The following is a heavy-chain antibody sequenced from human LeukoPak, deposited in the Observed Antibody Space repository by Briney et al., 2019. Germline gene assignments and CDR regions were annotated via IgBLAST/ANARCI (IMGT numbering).Heavy chain of an antibody. V-gene: IGHV1-18*01. D-gene: IGHD3-22*01. CDR3: ARDASSGLFDY. Sequence: GASVKVSRKASGYTFTNYGISWVRQAPGQGLEWMGWITTYNGITNYAQKLQGRVTMTTDTSTNTAYMELRNLTSDDTAVCFCARDASSGLFDYWGQGTLVTVSS. CDR2: ITTYNGIT. CDR1: GYTFTNYG. J-gene: IGHJ4*02.